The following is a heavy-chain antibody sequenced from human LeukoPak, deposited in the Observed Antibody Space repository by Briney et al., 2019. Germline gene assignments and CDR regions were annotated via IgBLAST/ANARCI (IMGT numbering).Heavy chain of an antibody. CDR2: IGDSGDWA. J-gene: IGHJ4*02. D-gene: IGHD2-15*01. V-gene: IGHV3-23*01. CDR3: AKDWWTG. CDR1: GFTFSSYA. Sequence: PGGSLRLSCAASGFTFSSYAMTWVRQAPGKGLEWVSTIGDSGDWAHYTDSVEGRFTISRDNSKNTLYLQMNSLRVEDTAIYYCAKDWWTGWGQGTLVTVSS.